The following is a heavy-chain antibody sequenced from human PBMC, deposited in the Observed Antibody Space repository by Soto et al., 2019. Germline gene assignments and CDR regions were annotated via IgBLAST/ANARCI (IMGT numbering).Heavy chain of an antibody. Sequence: PSETLSLTCVVYGGSFSGYYWSWIRQSPGKGLEWIGGINHRGSTNYNPSLESRVTISVDTSKNQFSLKLPSVTAADTAMYYCERDAFCNSTKCRVGNWFDPSGPGTLVTVSS. CDR1: GGSFSGYY. D-gene: IGHD2-2*01. CDR2: INHRGST. V-gene: IGHV4-34*01. CDR3: ERDAFCNSTKCRVGNWFDP. J-gene: IGHJ5*02.